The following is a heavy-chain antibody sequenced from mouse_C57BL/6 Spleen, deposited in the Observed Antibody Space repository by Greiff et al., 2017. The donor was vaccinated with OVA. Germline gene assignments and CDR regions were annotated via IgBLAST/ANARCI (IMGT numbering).Heavy chain of an antibody. V-gene: IGHV3-6*01. CDR1: GYSITSGYY. CDR3: ARDGSNPFAY. J-gene: IGHJ3*01. CDR2: ISYDGSN. Sequence: EVQLVESGPGLVKPSQSLSLTCSVTGYSITSGYYWNWIRQFPGNKLEWMGYISYDGSNNYNPSLKNRISITRDTSKNQFFLKLNSVTTEDTATYYCARDGSNPFAYWGQGTLVTVSA. D-gene: IGHD1-1*01.